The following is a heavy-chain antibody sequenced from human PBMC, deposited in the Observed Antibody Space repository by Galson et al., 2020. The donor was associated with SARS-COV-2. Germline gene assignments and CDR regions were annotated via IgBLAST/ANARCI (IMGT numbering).Heavy chain of an antibody. V-gene: IGHV1-18*01. CDR3: ARDREVGAYAFDV. J-gene: IGHJ3*01. CDR1: GYTFTSYG. CDR2: ISAYHGNT. D-gene: IGHD1-26*01. Sequence: ASVKVSCKASGYTFTSYGISWVRQAPGQGLEGMGWISAYHGNTYYAQQPQGRVTMTTNTSTSTAYMELRSLRSDDTAVYYCARDREVGAYAFDVCGQGRMGPVSS.